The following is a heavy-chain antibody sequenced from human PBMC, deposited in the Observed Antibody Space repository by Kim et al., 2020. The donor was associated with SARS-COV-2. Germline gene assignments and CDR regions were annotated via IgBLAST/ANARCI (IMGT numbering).Heavy chain of an antibody. CDR1: GGSISSSSYY. D-gene: IGHD3-22*01. CDR2: IYYSGST. CDR3: ARETSRHWVYAWATYYYDSSGYE. V-gene: IGHV4-39*07. J-gene: IGHJ4*02. Sequence: SETLSLTCTVSGGSISSSSYYWGWIRQPPGKGLEWIGSIYYSGSTYYNPSLKSRVTISVDTSKNQFSLKLSSVTAADTAVYYCARETSRHWVYAWATYYYDSSGYEWGQGTLVTVSS.